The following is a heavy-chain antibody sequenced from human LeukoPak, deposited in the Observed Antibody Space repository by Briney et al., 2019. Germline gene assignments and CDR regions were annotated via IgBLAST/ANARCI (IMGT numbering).Heavy chain of an antibody. Sequence: GGSLRLSCAASGFTFSSYAMSWVRQAPGKGLEWVANIKQDGNEIYYMASVKGRFTISRDNAKNSLYLQMNSLRADDTAVYYCAKDLGFGYYYDSSGFFDYWGQGTLVTVSS. V-gene: IGHV3-7*01. CDR2: IKQDGNEI. D-gene: IGHD3-22*01. CDR3: AKDLGFGYYYDSSGFFDY. CDR1: GFTFSSYA. J-gene: IGHJ4*02.